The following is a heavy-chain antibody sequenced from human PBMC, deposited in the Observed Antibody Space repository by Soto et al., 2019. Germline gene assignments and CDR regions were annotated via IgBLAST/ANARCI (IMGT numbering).Heavy chain of an antibody. V-gene: IGHV5-51*01. CDR3: ARSWYSSSWSRGYYYYGMDV. CDR2: IYPGDSDT. CDR1: GYSFTSYW. D-gene: IGHD6-13*01. Sequence: GESLKISCKGSGYSFTSYWIGWVRQMPGKGLEWMGIIYPGDSDTRYSPSFQGQVTISADKSISTAYLQWSSLKASDTAMYYCARSWYSSSWSRGYYYYGMDVWGQGITVTVS. J-gene: IGHJ6*02.